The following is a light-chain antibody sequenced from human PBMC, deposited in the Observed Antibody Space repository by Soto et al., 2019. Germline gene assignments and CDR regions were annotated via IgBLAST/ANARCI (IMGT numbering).Light chain of an antibody. Sequence: EIVLTQSPATLSLSPGERATLSCRASQSVSSYLAWYQQKPGQAPRLLIYDASNRATGIPARFSGSGSRTDITLTISSLEPEDFAVYYCQKRSNWTFGQGTKVEIK. CDR1: QSVSSY. V-gene: IGKV3-11*01. J-gene: IGKJ1*01. CDR2: DAS. CDR3: QKRSNWT.